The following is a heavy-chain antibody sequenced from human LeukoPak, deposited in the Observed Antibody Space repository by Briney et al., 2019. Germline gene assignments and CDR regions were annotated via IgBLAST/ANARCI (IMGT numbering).Heavy chain of an antibody. CDR2: ISSSSSTI. CDR1: GFTVSSYS. D-gene: IGHD3-16*01. J-gene: IGHJ4*02. V-gene: IGHV3-48*01. Sequence: GGSLRLSCAASGFTVSSYSMNWVRQAPGKGLEWVSYISSSSSTIYYADSVKGRFTISRDNAKNSLYLQMNSLRAEATAVYYCARGRFTFGGVFDYWGQGTLVTVSS. CDR3: ARGRFTFGGVFDY.